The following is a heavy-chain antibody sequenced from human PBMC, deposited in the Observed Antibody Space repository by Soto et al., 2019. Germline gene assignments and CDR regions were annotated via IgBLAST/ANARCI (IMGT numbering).Heavy chain of an antibody. CDR1: GGDFRRYA. V-gene: IGHV1-69*13. CDR3: ASPSFIAMAGTGYYGMDV. CDR2: IIPIFGTA. D-gene: IGHD6-19*01. J-gene: IGHJ6*02. Sequence: AVKGYWKGSGGDFRRYAIGWVRKEPGHGVEWMGGIIPIFGTANYAQKFQGRVTITADESTSTAYMELIILRSEDPAVYYCASPSFIAMAGTGYYGMDVWGQGTTLPVS.